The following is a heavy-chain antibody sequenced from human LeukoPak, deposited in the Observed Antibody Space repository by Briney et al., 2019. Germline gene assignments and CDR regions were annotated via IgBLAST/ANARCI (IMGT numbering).Heavy chain of an antibody. CDR2: ISSSSSYI. J-gene: IGHJ6*02. Sequence: PGGSLRLSCAASGFTFSSYSMNWVRQAPGKGLEWVSSISSSSSYIYYADSVKGRFTISRDNDKNSLYLQMNSLRAEDTAVYYCARDPWGCSGGSCYSVDDYYYGMDVWGQGTTVTVSS. D-gene: IGHD2-15*01. CDR3: ARDPWGCSGGSCYSVDDYYYGMDV. CDR1: GFTFSSYS. V-gene: IGHV3-21*01.